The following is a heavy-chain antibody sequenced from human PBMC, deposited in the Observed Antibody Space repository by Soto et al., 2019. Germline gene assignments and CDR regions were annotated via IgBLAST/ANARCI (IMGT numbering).Heavy chain of an antibody. D-gene: IGHD2-15*01. Sequence: SVKVSCKASGCTFTSYAISWVRQAPGQGLEWMGGIIPIFGTANYAQKFQGRVTITADESTSTAYMELSSLRSEDTAVYYCARGSIPTGGFDIGGHGTMVTVS. CDR3: ARGSIPTGGFDI. V-gene: IGHV1-69*13. CDR2: IIPIFGTA. J-gene: IGHJ3*02. CDR1: GCTFTSYA.